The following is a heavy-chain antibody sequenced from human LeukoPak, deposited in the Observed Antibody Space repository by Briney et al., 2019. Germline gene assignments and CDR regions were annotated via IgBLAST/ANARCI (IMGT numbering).Heavy chain of an antibody. CDR3: ARRAAARPPYYFDY. CDR2: IIPIFGTA. V-gene: IGHV1-69*06. Sequence: ASVKVSCKASGGTFSSYAISWVRQAPGQGLEWMGGIIPIFGTANYAQKFQGRVTITADKSTSTAYMGLSSLRSEDTAVYYCARRAAARPPYYFDYWGQGTLVTVSS. CDR1: GGTFSSYA. D-gene: IGHD6-6*01. J-gene: IGHJ4*02.